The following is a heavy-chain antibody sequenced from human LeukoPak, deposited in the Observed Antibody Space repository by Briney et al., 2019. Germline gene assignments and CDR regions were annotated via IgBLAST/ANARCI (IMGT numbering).Heavy chain of an antibody. CDR2: IIPIFGIA. Sequence: SVKVSCKASGGTLSSYAISWVRQAPGQGLEWMGRIIPIFGIANYAQKFQGSVTITADKSTSTAYMELSSLRSEDTAVYYCARESTSRGYCTNGVCSSWAFDIWGQGTMVTVSS. CDR3: ARESTSRGYCTNGVCSSWAFDI. J-gene: IGHJ3*02. V-gene: IGHV1-69*04. CDR1: GGTLSSYA. D-gene: IGHD2-8*01.